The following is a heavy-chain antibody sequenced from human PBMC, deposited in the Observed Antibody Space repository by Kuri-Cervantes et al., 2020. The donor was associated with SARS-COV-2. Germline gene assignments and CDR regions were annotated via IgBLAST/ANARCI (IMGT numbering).Heavy chain of an antibody. CDR2: IYYSGST. J-gene: IGHJ4*02. CDR3: ARGAVVRGPKYYFDY. Sequence: SETLSLTCTVSGGSISSSSYYWGWIRQPPGKGLEWIGSIYYSGSTYYNPSLKSRVIISVDTSKNQFSLKLSSVTAADTAVYYCARGAVVRGPKYYFDYWGQGTLVTVSS. D-gene: IGHD3-10*01. CDR1: GGSISSSSYY. V-gene: IGHV4-39*01.